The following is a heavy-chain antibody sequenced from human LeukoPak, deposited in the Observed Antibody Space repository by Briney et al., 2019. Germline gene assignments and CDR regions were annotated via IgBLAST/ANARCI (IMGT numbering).Heavy chain of an antibody. CDR3: ARGVVVPAAKVLIGLFYGMDV. V-gene: IGHV1-69*13. CDR2: IIPIFGTA. Sequence: SVKVSCKASGGTFSSYAISWVRQAPGQGLEWMGGIIPIFGTANYAQKLQGRVTITADESTSTAYMELSSLRSEDTAVYYCARGVVVPAAKVLIGLFYGMDVWGQGTTVTVSS. CDR1: GGTFSSYA. D-gene: IGHD2-2*01. J-gene: IGHJ6*02.